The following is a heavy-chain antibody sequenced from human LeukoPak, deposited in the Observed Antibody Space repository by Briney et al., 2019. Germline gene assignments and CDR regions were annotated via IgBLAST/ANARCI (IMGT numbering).Heavy chain of an antibody. V-gene: IGHV1-69*01. CDR3: ARGRTLWFGESLHHAVMDV. CDR1: GGTFSSYA. CDR2: IIPIFGTA. Sequence: SVKLTCTASGGTFSSYAISWVRQPPAQGLELMGGIIPIFGTANYAQKFQGRVTITADESTSTAYMELSSLRSEDTAVYYCARGRTLWFGESLHHAVMDVWGKGTTVTVSS. J-gene: IGHJ6*04. D-gene: IGHD3-10*01.